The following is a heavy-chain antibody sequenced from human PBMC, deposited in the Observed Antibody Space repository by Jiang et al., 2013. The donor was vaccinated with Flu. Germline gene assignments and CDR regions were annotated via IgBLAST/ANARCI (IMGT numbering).Heavy chain of an antibody. CDR1: GGSISSGGYY. Sequence: TVSGGSISSGGYYWSWIRQHPGKGLEWIGYIYYSGSTYYNPSLKSRVTISVDTSKNQFSLKLSSVTAADTAVYYCARASSGYQSPWFDPWGQGTLVTVSS. CDR3: ARASSGYQSPWFDP. V-gene: IGHV4-31*03. D-gene: IGHD3-22*01. CDR2: IYYSGST. J-gene: IGHJ5*02.